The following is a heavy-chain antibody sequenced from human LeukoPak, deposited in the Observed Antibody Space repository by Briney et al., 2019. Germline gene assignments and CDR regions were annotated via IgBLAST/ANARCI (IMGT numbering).Heavy chain of an antibody. J-gene: IGHJ6*02. Sequence: VASVKVSCKASGYTFTSYGISWVRQAPGQGLEWMGWISAYNGNTSYAQKLQGRVTMTTDTSTSTAYMELRSLRSDDPAVYYCARSSGSSSWYSYDKNYYYYGMDVWGQGTTVTVSS. V-gene: IGHV1-18*01. D-gene: IGHD6-13*01. CDR2: ISAYNGNT. CDR3: ARSSGSSSWYSYDKNYYYYGMDV. CDR1: GYTFTSYG.